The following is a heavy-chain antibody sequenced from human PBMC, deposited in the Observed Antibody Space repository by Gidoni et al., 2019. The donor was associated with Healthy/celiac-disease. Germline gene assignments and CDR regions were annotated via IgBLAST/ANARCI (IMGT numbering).Heavy chain of an antibody. Sequence: QVQLVESGGGVVQPGRSLRLSCAASGFTFSSYGMHWVRQAPGKGLEWVAVISYDGSNKYYADSVKGRFTISRDNSKNTLYLQMNSLRAEDTAVYYCAKDRGGYSGYDWGWWVFDYWGQGTLVTVSS. D-gene: IGHD5-12*01. CDR2: ISYDGSNK. J-gene: IGHJ4*02. CDR1: GFTFSSYG. V-gene: IGHV3-30*18. CDR3: AKDRGGYSGYDWGWWVFDY.